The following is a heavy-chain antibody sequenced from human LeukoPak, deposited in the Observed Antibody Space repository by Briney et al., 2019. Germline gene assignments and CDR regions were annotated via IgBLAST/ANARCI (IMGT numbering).Heavy chain of an antibody. CDR2: IRYDGSYK. D-gene: IGHD3-16*01. CDR3: AKVTIYDYVWGSNFDY. CDR1: GFTFSSYG. V-gene: IGHV3-30*02. Sequence: GGSLRLSCAASGFTFSSYGMHWVRQAPGKGLEWVAFIRYDGSYKNYADSVKGRFTISRDNSKNTLYLQMNSLRAEDTAVYYCAKVTIYDYVWGSNFDYWGQGTLVTVSS. J-gene: IGHJ4*02.